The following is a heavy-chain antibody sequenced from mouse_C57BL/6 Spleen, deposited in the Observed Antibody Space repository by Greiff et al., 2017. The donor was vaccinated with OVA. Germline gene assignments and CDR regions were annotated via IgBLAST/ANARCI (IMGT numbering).Heavy chain of an antibody. D-gene: IGHD1-1*01. V-gene: IGHV5-6*01. Sequence: EVMLVESGGDLVKPGGSLKLSCAASGFTFSSYGMSWVRQTPDKRLEWVATISSGGSYTYYPDSVKGRFTISRDNAKNTLYLQMSSLKSEDTAMYYCARQDRFITTVVAPYYFDYWGQGTTLTVSS. J-gene: IGHJ2*01. CDR2: ISSGGSYT. CDR3: ARQDRFITTVVAPYYFDY. CDR1: GFTFSSYG.